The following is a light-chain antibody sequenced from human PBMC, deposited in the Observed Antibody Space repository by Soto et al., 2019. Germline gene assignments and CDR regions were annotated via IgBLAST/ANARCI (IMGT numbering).Light chain of an antibody. J-gene: IGKJ1*01. V-gene: IGKV1-5*01. CDR1: QIISSW. CDR2: DAS. Sequence: DIQMTQSPSTLSASVGDRVTITCRASQIISSWLAWYQQKPGKAPRLLIYDASSLESGVPSRFSGSGSGTEFTLTISSLQPDDFATYYCQHYNSYSEAFGQGTKVDIK. CDR3: QHYNSYSEA.